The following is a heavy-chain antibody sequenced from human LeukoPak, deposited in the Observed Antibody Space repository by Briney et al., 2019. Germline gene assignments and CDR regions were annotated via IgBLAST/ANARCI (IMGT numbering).Heavy chain of an antibody. CDR2: IRQDGSEK. J-gene: IGHJ5*02. Sequence: GGSLRLSCAASGFTFRSYWMSWLRQAPGKGPECVANIRQDGSEKYYMDSVKGRFTISRDNAKKSLYLQMNSLRADDTAMYYCARDFSAQVPVTIHDNWFDPWGQGTLVIVSS. V-gene: IGHV3-7*01. D-gene: IGHD3-10*01. CDR1: GFTFRSYW. CDR3: ARDFSAQVPVTIHDNWFDP.